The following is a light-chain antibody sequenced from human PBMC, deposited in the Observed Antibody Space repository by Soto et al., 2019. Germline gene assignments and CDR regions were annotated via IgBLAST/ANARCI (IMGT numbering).Light chain of an antibody. V-gene: IGKV1-5*01. CDR2: DAS. Sequence: DIQMTQSPSTLSASVGDRVTITCRASQSISSWLAWYQQKPGKAPKLLIYDASSLESGVPSRFSGSGSGTEFTLTISSLQPDDFATYYCQQYHSYSPMYTFGQGTKLEIK. J-gene: IGKJ2*01. CDR1: QSISSW. CDR3: QQYHSYSPMYT.